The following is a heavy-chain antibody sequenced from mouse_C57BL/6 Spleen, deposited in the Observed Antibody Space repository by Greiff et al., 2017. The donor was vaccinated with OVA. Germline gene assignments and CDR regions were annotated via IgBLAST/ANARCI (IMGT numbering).Heavy chain of an antibody. Sequence: QVQLQQPGAELVKPGASVKLSCKASGYTFTSYWMHWVKQRPGQGLEWIGMIHPNSGSTNYNEKFKSKATLTVDKSSSTAYMQLSSLTSEDSAVYYCARDGLKADYFDYWGQGTTLTVSS. J-gene: IGHJ2*01. D-gene: IGHD1-3*01. CDR3: ARDGLKADYFDY. CDR2: IHPNSGST. V-gene: IGHV1-64*01. CDR1: GYTFTSYW.